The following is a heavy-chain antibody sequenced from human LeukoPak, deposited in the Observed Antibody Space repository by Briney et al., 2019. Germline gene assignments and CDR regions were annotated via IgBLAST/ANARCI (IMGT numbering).Heavy chain of an antibody. J-gene: IGHJ6*03. CDR1: GGSISSPNSY. Sequence: SETLSLTCTASGGSISSPNSYWGWIRQPPGKGLEWIASLYYSGSAYHSPSLKSRVTISVDRSKNQFSLKLYSVTAADSAVYYCARHVYCGGNCYRDDYYYYIDVWGTGTTVTVSS. CDR2: LYYSGSA. V-gene: IGHV4-39*01. CDR3: ARHVYCGGNCYRDDYYYYIDV. D-gene: IGHD2-21*01.